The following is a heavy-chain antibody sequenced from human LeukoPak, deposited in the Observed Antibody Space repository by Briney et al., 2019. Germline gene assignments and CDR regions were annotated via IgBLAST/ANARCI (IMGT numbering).Heavy chain of an antibody. V-gene: IGHV3-21*01. CDR1: GFTFSSYS. Sequence: GGSRSPACAASGFTFSSYSMNWVRQAPGKGLEWVSSISSSSSYIYYADSVKGRFTISRDNAKNSLYLQMNSLRAEDAAVYYCARYYYDSSGQKDYFDYWGQGTLVTVSS. CDR2: ISSSSSYI. CDR3: ARYYYDSSGQKDYFDY. D-gene: IGHD3-22*01. J-gene: IGHJ4*02.